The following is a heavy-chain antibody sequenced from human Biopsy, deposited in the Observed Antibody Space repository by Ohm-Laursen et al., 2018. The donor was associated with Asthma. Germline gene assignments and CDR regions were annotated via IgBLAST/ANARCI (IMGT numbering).Heavy chain of an antibody. CDR3: ARHWNWGSFFDY. CDR2: MYYGETT. D-gene: IGHD7-27*01. Sequence: SDTLSLTCTVSGASITSSAYYWGWIRQPPGKGLEWIGSMYYGETTYYSPSLKSRVTISVDTSKNQFSLILTSVTAADTAVFYCARHWNWGSFFDYWSQGMLVTVSS. J-gene: IGHJ4*02. V-gene: IGHV4-39*01. CDR1: GASITSSAYY.